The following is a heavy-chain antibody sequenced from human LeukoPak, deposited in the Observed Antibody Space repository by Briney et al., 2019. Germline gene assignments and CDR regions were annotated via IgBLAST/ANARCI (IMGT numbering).Heavy chain of an antibody. Sequence: ASVKVSCKASGYTFTDYYLHWVRQAPGQGFEWMGWINPNSGDTNYAQKFQGRVTMTRDTSISTAHMEMSRLRSDDAAVYYCARANFLYCSSTTCLFDYWGQGTLVTVSS. D-gene: IGHD2-2*01. CDR2: INPNSGDT. CDR1: GYTFTDYY. J-gene: IGHJ4*02. V-gene: IGHV1-2*02. CDR3: ARANFLYCSSTTCLFDY.